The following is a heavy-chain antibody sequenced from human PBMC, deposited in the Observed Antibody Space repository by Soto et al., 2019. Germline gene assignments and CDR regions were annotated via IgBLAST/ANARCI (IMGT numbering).Heavy chain of an antibody. CDR1: GFSLSTSGVG. Sequence: SGPTLVNPPQTLTLTCTFSGFSLSTSGVGVGWIRQPPGRALEGLALIYWNGDKRYSPCLKSRLTITKDTPKNQVVLTMTNMHPVDTATYYCAHKDPDYYGMDVCGQGPTVT. CDR2: IYWNGDK. V-gene: IGHV2-5*01. CDR3: AHKDPDYYGMDV. J-gene: IGHJ6*02.